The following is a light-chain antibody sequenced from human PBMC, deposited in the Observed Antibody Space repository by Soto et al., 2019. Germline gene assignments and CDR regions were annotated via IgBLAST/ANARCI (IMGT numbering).Light chain of an antibody. CDR1: SSDIGSYNR. V-gene: IGLV2-14*01. Sequence: QSALTQPASVSGSPGQSITISCTGTSSDIGSYNRVSWYQQPPGTAPKLIIYEVNNRPSGVSNRFSGSKSGNTASLTISGLQAEDEADYYCSSWTSSTTQVLGGGTKLTVL. CDR2: EVN. CDR3: SSWTSSTTQV. J-gene: IGLJ3*02.